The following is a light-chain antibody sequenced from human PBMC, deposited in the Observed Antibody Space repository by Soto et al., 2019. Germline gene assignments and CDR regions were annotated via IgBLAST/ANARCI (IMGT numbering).Light chain of an antibody. J-gene: IGKJ4*01. CDR2: DAS. Sequence: EIVLTQSPCTLSLSPGERATISCRASQSVNRYLDWYQQKPGKAPNLLIYDASNMAAGTPARFSGSGSGTAFTPTISSLEPEDFAVYFCQQRNNWPPLTFGGGTKVEIK. CDR3: QQRNNWPPLT. V-gene: IGKV3-11*01. CDR1: QSVNRY.